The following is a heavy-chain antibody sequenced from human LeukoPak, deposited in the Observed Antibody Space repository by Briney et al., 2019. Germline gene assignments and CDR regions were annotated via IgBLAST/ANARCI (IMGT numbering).Heavy chain of an antibody. CDR2: IYTSGST. D-gene: IGHD2/OR15-2a*01. CDR3: ARVASINYWYFDL. J-gene: IGHJ2*01. Sequence: SETLSLTCTVSGVXISTHYWSWSRQPAGKGVEWIGRIYTSGSTNYNPSLKSRVTMSVDTSKNQLSLKLNSVTAADTAVYYCARVASINYWYFDLWGRGTLVTVSS. CDR1: GVXISTHY. V-gene: IGHV4-4*07.